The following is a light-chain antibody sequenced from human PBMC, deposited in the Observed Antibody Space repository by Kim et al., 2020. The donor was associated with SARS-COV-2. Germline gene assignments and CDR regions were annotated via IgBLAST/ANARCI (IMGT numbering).Light chain of an antibody. CDR3: QQRSNWWT. CDR2: DAS. V-gene: IGKV3-11*01. CDR1: QSVSSS. J-gene: IGKJ1*01. Sequence: SLAAGERATLSCRASQSVSSSLSWYQQKPGQAPRLLIYDASNRAAGIPARFSGSGSGTDFTLTIRSLEPEDFAVYYCQQRSNWWTFGQGTKVDIK.